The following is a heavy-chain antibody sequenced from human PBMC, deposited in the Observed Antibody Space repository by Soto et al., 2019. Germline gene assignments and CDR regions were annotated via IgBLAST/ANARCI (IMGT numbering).Heavy chain of an antibody. Sequence: PSETLSLTCAVYGGSFSGYYWSWIRQPPGKGLEWIGEINHSGSTNYNPSLKGRVTISVDTSKNQFSLKLSSVTAADTAVYYCARGVVWRTYQNFDYWGQGTLVTISS. V-gene: IGHV4-34*01. CDR2: INHSGST. J-gene: IGHJ4*02. CDR1: GGSFSGYY. CDR3: ARGVVWRTYQNFDY. D-gene: IGHD3-3*01.